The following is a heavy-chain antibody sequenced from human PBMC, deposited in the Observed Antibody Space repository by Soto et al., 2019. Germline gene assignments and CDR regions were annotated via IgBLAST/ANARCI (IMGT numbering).Heavy chain of an antibody. CDR2: ISDDGGST. V-gene: IGHV3-23*01. CDR1: GFTFSSCA. J-gene: IGHJ6*02. Sequence: GGSLRLSCAASGFTFSSCAMTWVRQAPGMGLQWVSAISDDGGSTYYADSVRGRFTISRDNSKNTLYLQLNSLGAEDTAVYYCARDCSGGSCTSGYFNYYGMDVWGQGTTITVSS. D-gene: IGHD2-15*01. CDR3: ARDCSGGSCTSGYFNYYGMDV.